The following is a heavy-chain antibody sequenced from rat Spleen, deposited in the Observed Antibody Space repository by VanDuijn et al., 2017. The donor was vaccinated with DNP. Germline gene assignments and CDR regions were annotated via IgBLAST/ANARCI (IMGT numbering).Heavy chain of an antibody. J-gene: IGHJ2*01. CDR3: STRNSGYGGYFDY. CDR1: GFAFSIFP. D-gene: IGHD4-3*01. CDR2: ISTRGGST. V-gene: IGHV5-46*01. Sequence: EVQLVESGGGLVQPGRSMKLSCAASGFAFSIFPMAWVRQAPTKGLEWVATISTRGGSTYYRDSVRGRFTISRDNAKSSLFLQMDSLRSEDTATYYCSTRNSGYGGYFDYWGQGVMVTVSS.